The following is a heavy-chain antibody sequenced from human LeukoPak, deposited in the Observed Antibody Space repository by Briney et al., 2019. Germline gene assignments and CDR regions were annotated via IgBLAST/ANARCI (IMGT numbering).Heavy chain of an antibody. J-gene: IGHJ6*02. CDR3: AKDRYSGSRPMDV. CDR2: ISGSGGST. CDR1: GLTFSSYA. Sequence: GGSLRLSCAASGLTFSSYAMSWVRQAPGKGLEWVSAISGSGGSTYYADSVKGRFTISRDNSKNTLYLQMNSLRAEDTAVYYCAKDRYSGSRPMDVWGQGTTVTVSS. D-gene: IGHD1-26*01. V-gene: IGHV3-23*01.